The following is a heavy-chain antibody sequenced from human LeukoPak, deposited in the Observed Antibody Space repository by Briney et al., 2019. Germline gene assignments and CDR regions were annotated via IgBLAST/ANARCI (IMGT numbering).Heavy chain of an antibody. CDR1: GFTFSSYS. D-gene: IGHD2-2*01. CDR2: ISSSSSYI. J-gene: IGHJ4*02. V-gene: IGHV3-21*01. CDR3: AKDLEGYCSSTSCYAFDY. Sequence: GGSLRLSCAASGFTFSSYSMNWVRQAPGKGLEWVSSISSSSSYIYYADSVKGRFTISRDNAKNSLYLQMNSLRAEDTAVYYCAKDLEGYCSSTSCYAFDYWGQGTLVTVSS.